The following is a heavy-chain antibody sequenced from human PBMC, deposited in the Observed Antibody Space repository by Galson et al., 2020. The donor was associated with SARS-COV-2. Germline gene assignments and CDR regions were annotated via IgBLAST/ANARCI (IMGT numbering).Heavy chain of an antibody. CDR1: GGSISTTSYF. D-gene: IGHD3-22*01. J-gene: IGHJ2*01. V-gene: IGHV4-39*01. CDR3: AGRGGTVITQHFFL. CDR2: IYYSGTT. Sequence: SETLSLTCTVSGGSISTTSYFWGWIRQPPGKGLEWIGTIYYSGTTYYNPSLRSRVTISVDTSKNQFSLKLNYVTAADTAVYYCAGRGGTVITQHFFLWAVGTLVTGS.